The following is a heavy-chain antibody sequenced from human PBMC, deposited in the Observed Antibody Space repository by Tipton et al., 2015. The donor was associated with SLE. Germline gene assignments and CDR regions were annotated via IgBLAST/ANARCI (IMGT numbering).Heavy chain of an antibody. J-gene: IGHJ3*02. V-gene: IGHV4-59*11. CDR2: IYYSGGT. CDR1: GGSISSHY. Sequence: TLSLTCTVSGGSISSHYWSWIRRPPGQGLEWIGYIYYSGGTNYNPSLQSRVPKSVDTSKQPFSLKLSSVTAADTAVYYCARAPRLVTATGTHDAFEIWCQGTMVTVSS. CDR3: ARAPRLVTATGTHDAFEI. D-gene: IGHD2-15*01.